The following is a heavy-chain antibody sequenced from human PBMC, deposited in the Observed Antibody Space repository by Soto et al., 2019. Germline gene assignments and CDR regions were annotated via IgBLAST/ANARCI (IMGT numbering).Heavy chain of an antibody. CDR2: LTDNGGST. Sequence: PGGSLRLSCEASGFTFSAYAMSWVRQAPGKGLEWVSALTDNGGSTYYADSVKGRFTISRDNSKNTLYLQMNSLRAEDTAVYYCAKDIIRWSGAFDIWGQGTMVTVSS. CDR1: GFTFSAYA. CDR3: AKDIIRWSGAFDI. J-gene: IGHJ3*02. D-gene: IGHD2-15*01. V-gene: IGHV3-23*01.